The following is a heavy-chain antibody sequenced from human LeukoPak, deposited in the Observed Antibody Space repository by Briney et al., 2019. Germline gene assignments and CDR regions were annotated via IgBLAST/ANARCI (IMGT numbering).Heavy chain of an antibody. D-gene: IGHD5-24*01. CDR3: ARGNSWYFDY. J-gene: IGHJ4*02. CDR2: INPTSGGT. V-gene: IGHV1-2*02. Sequence: ASVKVSCKTSGYTFTAYYMHWVRQAPGQGLEWMGWINPTSGGTNYAQNFQGRVTMTRDTSITTAYMELSSLTSDDTAVYFCARGNSWYFDYWGRGTLVTVSS. CDR1: GYTFTAYY.